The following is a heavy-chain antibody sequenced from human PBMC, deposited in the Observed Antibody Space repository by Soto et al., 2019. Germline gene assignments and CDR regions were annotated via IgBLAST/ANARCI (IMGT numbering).Heavy chain of an antibody. CDR3: ARGYGGPIGWFDP. J-gene: IGHJ5*02. CDR1: GYTFTSYA. D-gene: IGHD3-16*01. CDR2: INAGNGNT. Sequence: QVQLVQSGAEVKKPGASVKVSCKASGYTFTSYAMHWVRQAPGQRLEWMGWINAGNGNTKYSQKFQGRVTITRDTSASTAYMELSCLRSEDTAVYYCARGYGGPIGWFDPWGQGTVVTVSS. V-gene: IGHV1-3*01.